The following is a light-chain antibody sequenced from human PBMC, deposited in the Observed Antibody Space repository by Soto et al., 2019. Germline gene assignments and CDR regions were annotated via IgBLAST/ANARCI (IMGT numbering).Light chain of an antibody. CDR3: QQYDNWPPCT. CDR1: QSVSRF. V-gene: IGKV3-15*01. Sequence: EIVMTQSPATLYVSPGERVTLSCRASQSVSRFLAWYQQRPGQAPRLLIYDTSTRATGVPARFSGSGSGTEFSLTISSLQSEDFAVYYCQQYDNWPPCTFGQGTKLEVK. CDR2: DTS. J-gene: IGKJ2*02.